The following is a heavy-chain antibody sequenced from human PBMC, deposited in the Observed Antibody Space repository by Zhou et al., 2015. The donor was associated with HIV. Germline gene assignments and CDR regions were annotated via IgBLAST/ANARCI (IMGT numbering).Heavy chain of an antibody. Sequence: QVHLVQSGTEVKEPGASVKVSCKASGYTFTRYYIYWVRQAPGHGLEWMGIINPSDGSTSYAQKFQGRVTMTRDTSTSTVYLEVRSLRSEDTAMYYCARDHLEGRHSSGYPDLDYWGQGTLVTVSS. CDR3: ARDHLEGRHSSGYPDLDY. V-gene: IGHV1-46*01. CDR2: INPSDGST. J-gene: IGHJ4*02. D-gene: IGHD3-22*01. CDR1: GYTFTRYY.